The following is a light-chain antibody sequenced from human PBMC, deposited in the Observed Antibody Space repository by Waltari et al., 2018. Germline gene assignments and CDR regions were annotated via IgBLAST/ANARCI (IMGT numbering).Light chain of an antibody. J-gene: IGLJ1*01. V-gene: IGLV2-11*01. Sequence: QSALTQPRSVSGSPVQSVAISCSGPSSDVGGYNYVFWYQPHPGKPPQLMIYDVTKRPAGVPDRFSGSKSGNTASLTISGLQADDEADYYCCSYAGRNIYVFGTGTKVTVL. CDR3: CSYAGRNIYV. CDR1: SSDVGGYNY. CDR2: DVT.